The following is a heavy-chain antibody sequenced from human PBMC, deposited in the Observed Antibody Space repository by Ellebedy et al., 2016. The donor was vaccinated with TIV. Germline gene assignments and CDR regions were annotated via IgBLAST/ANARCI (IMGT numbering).Heavy chain of an antibody. J-gene: IGHJ6*02. CDR2: INPSGGST. D-gene: IGHD5-24*01. CDR3: ARVMEMATTTYGMDV. CDR1: GYTFTSYY. Sequence: AASVKVSCKASGYTFTSYYMHWVRQAPGQGLEWMGIINPSGGSTSYAQKLQGRVTMTRDTSTSTVDMELSRLRSEDTAVYYCARVMEMATTTYGMDVWGQGTTVTVSS. V-gene: IGHV1-46*04.